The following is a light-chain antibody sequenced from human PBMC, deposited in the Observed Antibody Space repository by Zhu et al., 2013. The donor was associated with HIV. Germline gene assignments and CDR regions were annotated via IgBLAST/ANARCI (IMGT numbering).Light chain of an antibody. J-gene: IGKJ1*01. Sequence: DIQMTQSPSSLSASVGDRVTITCRASQGISNYLAWYQQKPGKVPKLLIYAASTLQSGVPSRFSGSGSGTDFTLTISRLEPEDFAVYYCQQFHNWRTFGQGTKV. CDR1: QGISNY. CDR3: QQFHNWRT. V-gene: IGKV1-27*01. CDR2: AAS.